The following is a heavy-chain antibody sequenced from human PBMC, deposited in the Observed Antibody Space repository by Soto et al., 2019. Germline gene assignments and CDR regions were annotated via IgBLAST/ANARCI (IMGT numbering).Heavy chain of an antibody. CDR2: IIPIFGTA. V-gene: IGHV1-69*13. CDR1: GGTFSSYA. J-gene: IGHJ2*01. D-gene: IGHD6-19*01. CDR3: ARYRYSSGWYSWYFDL. Sequence: SVKVSCKDSGGTFSSYAISWVRQAPGQGLEWMGGIIPIFGTANYAQKFQGRVTITADESTSTAYMELSSLRSEDAAVYYCARYRYSSGWYSWYFDLWGRGTLVTVSS.